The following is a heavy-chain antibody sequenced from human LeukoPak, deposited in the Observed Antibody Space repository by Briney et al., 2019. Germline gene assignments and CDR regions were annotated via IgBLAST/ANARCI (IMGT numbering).Heavy chain of an antibody. D-gene: IGHD2-2*01. CDR2: IYYSGST. J-gene: IGHJ4*02. Sequence: SQTLSPTCTVSGGSISSGGYYWSWLRQHPGRGLEWIGYIYYSGSTYYNPSLKSRVTISVDTSKNQFSLKLSSVTAADTAVYYCARVRNVVVPAANYVDYWGQGTLVTVSS. CDR1: GGSISSGGYY. CDR3: ARVRNVVVPAANYVDY. V-gene: IGHV4-31*03.